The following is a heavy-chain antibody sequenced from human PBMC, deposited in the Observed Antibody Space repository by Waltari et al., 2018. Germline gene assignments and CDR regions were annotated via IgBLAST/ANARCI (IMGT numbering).Heavy chain of an antibody. D-gene: IGHD2-8*01. CDR1: GGTFSSYA. CDR2: IIPICGTA. Sequence: QVQLVQSGAEVKKPGSSVKVSCKASGGTFSSYAISWVRPAPGQGLGWMGRIIPICGTANYARNVKGRVTRARDTSISAAYMELSRLRSDDTAVYYCARVQLMVYPRPKHFDYWGQGTLVTVSS. CDR3: ARVQLMVYPRPKHFDY. V-gene: IGHV1-69*05. J-gene: IGHJ4*02.